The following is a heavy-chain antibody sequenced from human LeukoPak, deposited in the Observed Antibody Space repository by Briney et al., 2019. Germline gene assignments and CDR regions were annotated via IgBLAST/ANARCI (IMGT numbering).Heavy chain of an antibody. CDR1: GFTFSSYG. CDR2: ISYDGSNK. D-gene: IGHD2-15*01. Sequence: GRSLRLSCAASGFTFSSYGMHWVRQAPGKGLEWVAVISYDGSNKYYADSVKGRFTISRDNSKNTLYLQMNSLRAEDTAVYYCARPYSHRRLVVAATPPGYWGQGTLVTVSS. V-gene: IGHV3-30*03. J-gene: IGHJ4*02. CDR3: ARPYSHRRLVVAATPPGY.